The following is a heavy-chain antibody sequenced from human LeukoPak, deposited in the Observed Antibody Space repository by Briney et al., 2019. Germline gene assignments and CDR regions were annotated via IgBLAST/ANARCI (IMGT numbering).Heavy chain of an antibody. Sequence: SETLSLTCTVSGGSISNYYWTWIRQPAGKGLEWIGRIYSSGSTNFNPSLKSRVTMSVDTSRNQFSLKLTSVTAADTAVYYCARSSDNGIFGDIWGQGTMATVSS. J-gene: IGHJ3*02. V-gene: IGHV4-4*07. CDR1: GGSISNYY. D-gene: IGHD3-3*01. CDR2: IYSSGST. CDR3: ARSSDNGIFGDI.